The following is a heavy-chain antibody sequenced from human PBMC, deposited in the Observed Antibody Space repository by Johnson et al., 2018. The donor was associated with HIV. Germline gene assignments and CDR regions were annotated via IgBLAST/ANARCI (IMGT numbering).Heavy chain of an antibody. V-gene: IGHV3-66*01. J-gene: IGHJ3*02. Sequence: VQLVESGGGVVRPGGSLRLSCAASGFTVSSNYMSWVRQAPGKGLEWVSVIYSGGSTYYADSVKGIFTISRDNSNNTLYLQMNSLRAEDTAVYYCAREGPPRAFDIWGQGTMVTVSS. CDR3: AREGPPRAFDI. CDR1: GFTVSSNY. CDR2: IYSGGST.